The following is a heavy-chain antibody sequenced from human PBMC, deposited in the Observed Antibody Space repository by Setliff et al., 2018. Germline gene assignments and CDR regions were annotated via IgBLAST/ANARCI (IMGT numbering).Heavy chain of an antibody. J-gene: IGHJ5*02. CDR1: GGTFSSYV. V-gene: IGHV1-69*05. CDR2: IIPMFGT. D-gene: IGHD6-13*01. CDR3: ALEEYTSRWTKRFDP. Sequence: SVKVSCKASGGTFSSYVISWVREAPGQGLEWMGGIIPMFGTNYAQKFQGRVTTTIDTSTNTAYMELRSLRSDDTAVYYCALEEYTSRWTKRFDPWGQGTLVTVSS.